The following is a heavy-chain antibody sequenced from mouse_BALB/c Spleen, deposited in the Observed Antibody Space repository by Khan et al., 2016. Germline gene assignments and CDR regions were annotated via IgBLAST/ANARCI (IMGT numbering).Heavy chain of an antibody. Sequence: QIQLVQSGPELKKPGETVKISCKASGYTFTNYGMNWVKQAPGKGLKWMGWINTYTGEQTYADDFKGRFAFSLETSASTAYLQINNLKNEDTATXFCAREGLRRTGYAMDYWGQVTSVTVSS. V-gene: IGHV9-3-1*01. CDR2: INTYTGEQ. D-gene: IGHD2-4*01. CDR3: AREGLRRTGYAMDY. CDR1: GYTFTNYG. J-gene: IGHJ4*01.